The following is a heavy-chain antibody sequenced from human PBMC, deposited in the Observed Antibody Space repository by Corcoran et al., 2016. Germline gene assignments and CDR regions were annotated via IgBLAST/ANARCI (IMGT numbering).Heavy chain of an antibody. J-gene: IGHJ4*02. CDR3: TTDYAGRGWGDLFDY. D-gene: IGHD6-19*01. CDR1: GFTFSNAW. V-gene: IGHV3-15*07. CDR2: IKSKTDGGTT. Sequence: EVQLVESGGGLVKPGGSLRLSCAASGFTFSNAWMNWVRQAPGKGLEWVGRIKSKTDGGTTDYAAPVKGRFTISRDDSKNTLYLQMNSLKTEDTAVYYCTTDYAGRGWGDLFDYWGQGTLVTVSS.